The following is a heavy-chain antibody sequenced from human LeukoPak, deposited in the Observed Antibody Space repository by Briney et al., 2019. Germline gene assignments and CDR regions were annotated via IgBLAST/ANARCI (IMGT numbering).Heavy chain of an antibody. J-gene: IGHJ5*02. CDR2: IYTSGST. CDR3: ARDVPGWFDP. CDR1: GGSIRSGSYY. Sequence: PSETLSLTCTVSGGSIRSGSYYWSWIRQPAGKGLEWIGRIYTSGSTNYNPSLKSRVTISVDTSKNQFSLKLSSVTAADTAVYYCARDVPGWFDPWGQGTLVTVSS. V-gene: IGHV4-61*02.